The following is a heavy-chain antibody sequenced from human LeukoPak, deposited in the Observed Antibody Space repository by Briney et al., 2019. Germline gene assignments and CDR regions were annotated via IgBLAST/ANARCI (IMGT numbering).Heavy chain of an antibody. Sequence: ASVKVSCKASGYTFPSYYMHWVRQAPGEGLEVMGIINPSGGSTSYAQKFQGRVTMTRDTSTSTVYMELSSLRSEDTVVYYCARDSGYQLLPDYHYYYYYYMDVWGKGTTVTISS. J-gene: IGHJ6*03. CDR2: INPSGGST. CDR3: ARDSGYQLLPDYHYYYYYYMDV. D-gene: IGHD2-2*01. CDR1: GYTFPSYY. V-gene: IGHV1-46*01.